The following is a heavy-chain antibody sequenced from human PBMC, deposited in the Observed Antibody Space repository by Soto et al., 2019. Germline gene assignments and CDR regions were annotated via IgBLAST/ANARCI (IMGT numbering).Heavy chain of an antibody. D-gene: IGHD6-19*01. J-gene: IGHJ5*02. Sequence: QVQLVESGGGVVQPGRSLRLSCAASGFTFSTFGMHWVRQAPGKGLEWVAVIAYDGSNKDYADSVKGRFTISRDNAKNTLYLQMNSLRAEETAVYYCAKDTRPRIAVAGINWFDPWGQGTLVTVSS. CDR1: GFTFSTFG. CDR3: AKDTRPRIAVAGINWFDP. CDR2: IAYDGSNK. V-gene: IGHV3-30*18.